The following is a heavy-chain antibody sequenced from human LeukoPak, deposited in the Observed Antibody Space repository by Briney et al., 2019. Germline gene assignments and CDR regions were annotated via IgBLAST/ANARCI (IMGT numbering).Heavy chain of an antibody. Sequence: GGSLRLSCAASGFTFSSYAMHWVRQAPGKGLEWVAVISYDGSNKYYADSVKGRFTISRDNSKRSVYLQMNSLRADDTAVYYCARDRLHYGEYEKTLDYWGQGTLVTVSS. J-gene: IGHJ4*02. CDR1: GFTFSSYA. D-gene: IGHD4-17*01. V-gene: IGHV3-30*04. CDR2: ISYDGSNK. CDR3: ARDRLHYGEYEKTLDY.